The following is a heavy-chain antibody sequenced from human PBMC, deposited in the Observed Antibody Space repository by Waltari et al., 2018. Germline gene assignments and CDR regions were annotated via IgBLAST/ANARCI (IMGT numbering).Heavy chain of an antibody. CDR1: GYTFTGYY. CDR3: ARSDDFGSGYYGTVY. Sequence: QVQLMQSGAEVKKPGASVKVSCKASGYTFTGYYMHWVRQAPGQGLEWMGWINPNSGGTNYARKFQGRVTKTRDTSISTAYMELNRLGSDDTAVYYCARSDDFGSGYYGTVYWGQGTLVTVSS. V-gene: IGHV1-2*02. D-gene: IGHD3-3*01. J-gene: IGHJ4*02. CDR2: INPNSGGT.